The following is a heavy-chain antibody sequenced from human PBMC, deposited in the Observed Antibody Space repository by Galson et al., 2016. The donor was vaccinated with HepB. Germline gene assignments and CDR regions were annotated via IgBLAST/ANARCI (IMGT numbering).Heavy chain of an antibody. Sequence: SLRLSCAASGFTFSDCYMSWIRQAPGKGLEWVSYISKSRNYTNYADSVKGRFTISRDNSKNTLYLQMNSLRAEDTAVYYCAKGDYYDSSGYFPFDYWGQGTLVTVSS. J-gene: IGHJ4*02. CDR2: ISKSRNYT. D-gene: IGHD3-22*01. V-gene: IGHV3-11*03. CDR3: AKGDYYDSSGYFPFDY. CDR1: GFTFSDCY.